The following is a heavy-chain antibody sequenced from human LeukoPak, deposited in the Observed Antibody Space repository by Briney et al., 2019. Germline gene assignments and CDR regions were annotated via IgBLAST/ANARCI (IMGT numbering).Heavy chain of an antibody. CDR3: ARKGYSSSLAVDY. D-gene: IGHD6-6*01. CDR2: ISAYNGNT. J-gene: IGHJ4*02. CDR1: GYTFTSYG. V-gene: IGHV1-18*01. Sequence: ASVKVSCKASGYTFTSYGISWVRQAPGQGLEWMGWISAYNGNTNYAQKFQGRVTMTRDTSISTAYMELSRLRSDDTAVYYCARKGYSSSLAVDYWGQGTLVTVSS.